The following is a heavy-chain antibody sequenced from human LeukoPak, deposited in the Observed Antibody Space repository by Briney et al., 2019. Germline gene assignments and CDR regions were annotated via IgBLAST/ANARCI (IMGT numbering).Heavy chain of an antibody. CDR3: AREGLVSWGFNP. CDR2: IYISGST. D-gene: IGHD1-26*01. J-gene: IGHJ5*02. CDR1: GGFISVSDDY. Sequence: PSQTLSLTCTVSGGFISVSDDYWGWIRQPAGKGLEWIGRIYISGSTDYNPSLKSRVIISIDTSKNRLSLKLSSVTAADTAVYYCAREGLVSWGFNPWGQGTLVTVSS. V-gene: IGHV4-61*02.